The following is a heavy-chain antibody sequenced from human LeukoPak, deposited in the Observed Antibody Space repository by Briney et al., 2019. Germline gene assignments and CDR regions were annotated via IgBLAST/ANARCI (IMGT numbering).Heavy chain of an antibody. V-gene: IGHV1-69*05. D-gene: IGHD2-15*01. CDR3: ATQSGVVAATASYYYYMDV. CDR1: GGTFSSYA. J-gene: IGHJ6*03. CDR2: IIPIFGTA. Sequence: ASVTVSCKASGGTFSSYAISWVRQAPGQGLEWMGRIIPIFGTANYPQKFQGRVTITTDESTSTAYMELSSLRSEDTAVYYCATQSGVVAATASYYYYMDVWGKGTTVTVSS.